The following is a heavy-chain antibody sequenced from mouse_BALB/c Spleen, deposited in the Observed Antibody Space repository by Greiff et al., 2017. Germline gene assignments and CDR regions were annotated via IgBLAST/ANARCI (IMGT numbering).Heavy chain of an antibody. CDR1: GFTFSSYG. CDR2: INSNGGST. J-gene: IGHJ4*01. V-gene: IGHV5-6-3*01. Sequence: DVKLVESGGGLVQPGGSLTLSCAASGFTFSSYGMSWVRQTPDKRLELVATINSNGGSTYYPDSVKGRFTISRDNAKNTLYLQMSSLKSEDTAMYYCARGYYGYPYYYAMDYWGQGTSVTVSS. CDR3: ARGYYGYPYYYAMDY. D-gene: IGHD1-2*01.